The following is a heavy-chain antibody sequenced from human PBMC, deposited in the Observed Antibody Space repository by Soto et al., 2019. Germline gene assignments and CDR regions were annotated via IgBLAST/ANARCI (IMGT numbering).Heavy chain of an antibody. J-gene: IGHJ4*02. CDR2: ISYDGSNI. Sequence: QVQLVESGGGVVQPGRSLRLSCATSGFTFSNYGMNWIRQAPGKGLEWVAFISYDGSNIHFPDSVKGRFTITRDNPKNKLHLQMNSLRADDTAVYYCYTAKFCTKGLCYPGVVDYWGQGTLVTVSS. CDR1: GFTFSNYG. V-gene: IGHV3-30*03. D-gene: IGHD2-8*01. CDR3: YTAKFCTKGLCYPGVVDY.